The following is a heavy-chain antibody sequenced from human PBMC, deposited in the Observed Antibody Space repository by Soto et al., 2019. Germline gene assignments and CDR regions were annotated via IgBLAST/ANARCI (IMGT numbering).Heavy chain of an antibody. CDR3: ARDRELGRSSPYFDF. CDR1: GFTFSSFG. J-gene: IGHJ4*02. D-gene: IGHD6-6*01. V-gene: IGHV3-33*01. CDR2: IWNEGNNR. Sequence: PGGSLRLSCAASGFTFSSFGIHWVRQAPGKGLEWVTVIWNEGNNRKYADSVGGRFTVSSDNSKNMVYLQLDSLRVEDTAIYYCARDRELGRSSPYFDFWGQGVLVTVSS.